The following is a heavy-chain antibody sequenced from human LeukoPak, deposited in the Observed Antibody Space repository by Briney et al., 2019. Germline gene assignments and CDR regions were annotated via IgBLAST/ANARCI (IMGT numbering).Heavy chain of an antibody. CDR2: IYYSGST. CDR1: GGSISSSDYY. CDR3: ASATGAYYYYGMDV. D-gene: IGHD2-15*01. Sequence: PSQTLSLTCTVSGGSISSSDYYWSWIRQPPGKGLEWIGYIYYSGSTNYNPSLKSRVTISVDTSKNQFSLKLSSVTAADTAVYYCASATGAYYYYGMDVWGQGTTVTVSS. V-gene: IGHV4-61*05. J-gene: IGHJ6*02.